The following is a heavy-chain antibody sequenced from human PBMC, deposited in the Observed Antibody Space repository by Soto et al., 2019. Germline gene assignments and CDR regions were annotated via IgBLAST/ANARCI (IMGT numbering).Heavy chain of an antibody. CDR3: TTLGHYYDSSPLDV. J-gene: IGHJ6*02. D-gene: IGHD3-22*01. V-gene: IGHV3-15*07. CDR2: IKSKSDGGTT. CDR1: GFTFSNDG. Sequence: EVQLVESGGGLVKPGGSLRLSCAASGFTFSNDGLNWVRQAPGKGLEWVGRIKSKSDGGTTDYAAPVKGRFTISRDDSKNTLYLQMNSLKTEDTAVYYCTTLGHYYDSSPLDVWGQGTTVTVSS.